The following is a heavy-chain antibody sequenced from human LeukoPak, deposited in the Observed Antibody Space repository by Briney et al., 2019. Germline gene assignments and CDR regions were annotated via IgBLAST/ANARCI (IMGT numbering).Heavy chain of an antibody. J-gene: IGHJ5*02. CDR3: ARGETNWFDT. V-gene: IGHV3-33*08. CDR2: IWYDGSNT. CDR1: GFTFSSFE. Sequence: GGSLRLSCAASGFTFSSFEMNWVRQAPGKGLEWMAVIWYDGSNTLYADSVKGRFTISRDNSKNTLYLQMNSLRAEDTAVYYYARGETNWFDTWGQGTLVTVSS.